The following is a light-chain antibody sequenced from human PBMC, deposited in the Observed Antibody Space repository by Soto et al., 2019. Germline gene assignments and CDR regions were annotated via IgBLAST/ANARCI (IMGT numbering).Light chain of an antibody. CDR2: KAS. CDR1: QSISTW. J-gene: IGKJ1*01. Sequence: DIQMTQSPSTLSASVGDRVTITCRASQSISTWLAWYQQKPGKAPKILIYKASGLESGVPSRFSGSGSGTEFTLTINSLQPEDFATYYCLQYNSFRTFGQGTKVDIK. CDR3: LQYNSFRT. V-gene: IGKV1-5*03.